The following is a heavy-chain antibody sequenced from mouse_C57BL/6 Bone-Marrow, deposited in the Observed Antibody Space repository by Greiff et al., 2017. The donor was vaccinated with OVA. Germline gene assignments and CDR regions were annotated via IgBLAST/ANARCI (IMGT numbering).Heavy chain of an antibody. CDR3: ARCPYYYGSSWGWYFDV. D-gene: IGHD1-1*01. Sequence: QVQLQQPGAELVKPGASVKLSCKASGYTFTSYWMHWVKQRPGQGLEWIGMIHPNSGSTNYNEKFKSKATLTVDKSSSPAYMQLSSLTSEDSAVYYCARCPYYYGSSWGWYFDVWGTGTTVTVSS. CDR1: GYTFTSYW. CDR2: IHPNSGST. J-gene: IGHJ1*03. V-gene: IGHV1-64*01.